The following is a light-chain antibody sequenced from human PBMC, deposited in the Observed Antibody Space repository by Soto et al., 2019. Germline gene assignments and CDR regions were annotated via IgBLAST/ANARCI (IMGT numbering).Light chain of an antibody. V-gene: IGKV3-15*01. J-gene: IGKJ5*01. CDR1: QNVRSN. Sequence: EIVMTQSPATLSVSPGERATLSCRASQNVRSNLAWYQQKPGQAPRLLIFGASTRATGIPARFSGTGSGTEFTLTISSLQSEDFAVHYCQQYNTWPPITFGQGTRLEI. CDR2: GAS. CDR3: QQYNTWPPIT.